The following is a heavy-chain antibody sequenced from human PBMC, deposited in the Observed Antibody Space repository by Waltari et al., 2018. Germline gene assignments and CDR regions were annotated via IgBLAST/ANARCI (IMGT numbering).Heavy chain of an antibody. V-gene: IGHV3-66*02. J-gene: IGHJ1*01. CDR1: GFTVSSNY. CDR2: IYSGGST. CDR3: ARVGPPSWPEYFQH. Sequence: EVQLVESGGGLVQPGGSLRLSCAASGFTVSSNYMSWVRQARGKGLEWVSVIYSGGSTYYAYSVQGRFTISRDNSKNTLYLQMNSLRAEDTAVYYCARVGPPSWPEYFQHWGQGTLVTVSS. D-gene: IGHD2-2*01.